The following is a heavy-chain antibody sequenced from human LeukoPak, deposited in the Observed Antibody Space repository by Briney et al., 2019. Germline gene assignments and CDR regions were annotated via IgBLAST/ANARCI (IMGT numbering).Heavy chain of an antibody. J-gene: IGHJ4*02. D-gene: IGHD3-10*01. CDR1: GASISSNNW. CDR2: IYHTGTS. CDR3: GSATSFKVDS. Sequence: SETLSLNCAVSGASISSNNWWIWVRQSPGMGLEWIGEIYHTGTSNYTPSLKSRVTMSVDPSTNQFSLKLSSVTAADTAIYYCGSATSFKVDSWGQGTLVIVSS. V-gene: IGHV4-4*02.